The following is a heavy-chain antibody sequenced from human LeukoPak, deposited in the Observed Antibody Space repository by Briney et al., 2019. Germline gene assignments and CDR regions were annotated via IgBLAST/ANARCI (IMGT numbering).Heavy chain of an antibody. CDR2: ISTSGTT. Sequence: SETLSLTCTVSGDSISYYYWSWIRQPAGKGLEWIGRISTSGTTNYNPSLKSRVTMSVDTSKNQFSLKLSSVTAADTAVYYCATNSMSGYSYGQFDYWGQGTLVTVSS. CDR1: GDSISYYY. D-gene: IGHD5-18*01. J-gene: IGHJ4*02. CDR3: ATNSMSGYSYGQFDY. V-gene: IGHV4-4*07.